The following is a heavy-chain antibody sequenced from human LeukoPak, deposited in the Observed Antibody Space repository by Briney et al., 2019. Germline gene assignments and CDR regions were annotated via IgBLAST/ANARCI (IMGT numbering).Heavy chain of an antibody. CDR3: ARQYGDFLDY. Sequence: GGSLRLSCTVSGFTVSSNSMSWVRQAPGKGLEWVSFIYSDNTHYSDSVKGRFTISRDNSKNTLYLQMNSLRAEDTAVYYCARQYGDFLDYWGQGTLVTVSS. D-gene: IGHD4-17*01. CDR1: GFTVSSNS. CDR2: IYSDNT. V-gene: IGHV3-66*04. J-gene: IGHJ4*02.